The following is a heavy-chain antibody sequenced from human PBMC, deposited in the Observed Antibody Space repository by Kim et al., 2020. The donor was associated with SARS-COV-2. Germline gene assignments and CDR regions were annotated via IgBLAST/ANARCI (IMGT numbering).Heavy chain of an antibody. V-gene: IGHV3-21*01. CDR2: ISSSSSYI. Sequence: GGSLRLSCAASGFTFSSYSMNWVRQAPGKGLEWVSSISSSSSYIYYADSVKGRFTISRDNAKNSLYLQMNSLRAEDTAVYYCARAPFGSGWYGGVWGQGTMVTVSS. D-gene: IGHD6-19*01. J-gene: IGHJ3*01. CDR1: GFTFSSYS. CDR3: ARAPFGSGWYGGV.